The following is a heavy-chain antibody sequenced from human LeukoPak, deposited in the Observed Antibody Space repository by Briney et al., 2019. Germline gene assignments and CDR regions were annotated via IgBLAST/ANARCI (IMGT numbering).Heavy chain of an antibody. CDR1: GGSISSYY. V-gene: IGHV4-4*07. CDR3: ARAPRTGYYNVDSRSYFDY. Sequence: SETLSLTCTVSGGSISSYYWSWIRQPAGKGLEWIGRIYTSGSTNYNPSLKSRVTMSVDTSKNQFSLKLSSVTAADTAVYYCARAPRTGYYNVDSRSYFDYWGQGTLVTVSS. J-gene: IGHJ4*02. CDR2: IYTSGST. D-gene: IGHD3-9*01.